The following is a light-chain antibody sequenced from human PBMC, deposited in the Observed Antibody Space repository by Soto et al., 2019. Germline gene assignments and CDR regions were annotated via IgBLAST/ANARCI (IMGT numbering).Light chain of an antibody. CDR2: GAS. V-gene: IGKV3-15*01. Sequence: EIVMTQSPATLSVSPGERATLSCRASQSVSSNLAWYQQKPGQAPRLLIYGASTRATGIPARFSGSGSETEFTLTISSLQSEDFAVYYCQQYNNWPRTFGQGTEVEIK. J-gene: IGKJ1*01. CDR3: QQYNNWPRT. CDR1: QSVSSN.